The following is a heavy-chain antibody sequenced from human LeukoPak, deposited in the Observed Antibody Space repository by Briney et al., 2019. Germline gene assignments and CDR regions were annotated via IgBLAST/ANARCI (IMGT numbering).Heavy chain of an antibody. D-gene: IGHD3-3*01. Sequence: PGGSLRLSCTASGFTFGDYAMSWFRQAPGKGLEWVGFIRSNAYGGTTEYAASVKGRFTISRDDSKSIASLQMNSLKTEDTAVYYCTRDPGVTIFGVVPPPDYWGQGTLVTVSS. V-gene: IGHV3-49*03. CDR1: GFTFGDYA. J-gene: IGHJ4*02. CDR2: IRSNAYGGTT. CDR3: TRDPGVTIFGVVPPPDY.